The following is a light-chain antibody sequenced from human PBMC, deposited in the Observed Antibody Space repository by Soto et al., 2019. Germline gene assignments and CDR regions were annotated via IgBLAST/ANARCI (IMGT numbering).Light chain of an antibody. CDR1: QSVSNY. CDR3: QQSSIWPWT. J-gene: IGKJ1*01. CDR2: DAS. V-gene: IGKV3-11*01. Sequence: EIVLTQSPATLSLSPGERATLSCWASQSVSNYFVWYQQKPGQAPRLLIYDASKRATGIPAGFSGSGSGTDFTLTISSLEPEDFAVYYCQQSSIWPWTLAQGTKVDIK.